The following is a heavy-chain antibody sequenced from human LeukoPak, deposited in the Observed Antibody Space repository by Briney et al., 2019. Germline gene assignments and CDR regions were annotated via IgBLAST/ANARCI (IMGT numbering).Heavy chain of an antibody. V-gene: IGHV4-39*07. D-gene: IGHD3-16*01. CDR3: VRHYGP. CDR1: GGSISGSSYY. J-gene: IGHJ4*02. Sequence: SGTLSLTCTVSGGSISGSSYYWGWIRQPPGKGLEWIGSIYNPSLKSRVTISVDTSKNQFSLKLNSVTATDTAVYYCVRHYGPWGQGTLATVSS.